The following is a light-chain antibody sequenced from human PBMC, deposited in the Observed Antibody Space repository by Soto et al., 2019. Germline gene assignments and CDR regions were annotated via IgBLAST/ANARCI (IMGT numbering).Light chain of an antibody. CDR1: QSFSSY. CDR3: QQRSNWPPVIT. CDR2: DAS. J-gene: IGKJ5*01. Sequence: EIVLTQSPATLSLSPGERVTLSCRASQSFSSYLAWYQQKPGQAPRLLIYDASKRATGIPARFSGRGSGTESTLTISILEPEDFAVYYCQQRSNWPPVITFGQGTRLEIK. V-gene: IGKV3-11*01.